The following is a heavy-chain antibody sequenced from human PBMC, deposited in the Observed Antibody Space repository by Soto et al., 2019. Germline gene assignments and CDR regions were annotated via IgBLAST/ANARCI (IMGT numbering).Heavy chain of an antibody. CDR1: GFTFSSYS. D-gene: IGHD3-10*01. CDR3: ARSVWFGEEADAFDI. CDR2: ISSSSSYI. Sequence: EVQLVESGGGLVKPGGSLRLSCAASGFTFSSYSMNWVRQAPGKGLEWVSSISSSSSYIYYADSVKGRFTISRDNAKNSLYLQMNSLRAEDTAVYYCARSVWFGEEADAFDIWGQGTMVTVSS. V-gene: IGHV3-21*01. J-gene: IGHJ3*02.